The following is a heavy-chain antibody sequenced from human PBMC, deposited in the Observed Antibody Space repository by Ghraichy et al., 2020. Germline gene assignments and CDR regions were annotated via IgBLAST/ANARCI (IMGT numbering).Heavy chain of an antibody. CDR3: ATRLHTYYDILTGYYQASPPNYYFDY. V-gene: IGHV4-39*01. J-gene: IGHJ4*02. Sequence: SETLSLTCTVSGGSISSSSYYWGWIRQPPGKGLEWIGSIYYSGSTYYNPSLKSRVTISVDTSKNQFSLKLSSVTAADTAVYYCATRLHTYYDILTGYYQASPPNYYFDYWGQGTLVTVSS. D-gene: IGHD3-9*01. CDR1: GGSISSSSYY. CDR2: IYYSGST.